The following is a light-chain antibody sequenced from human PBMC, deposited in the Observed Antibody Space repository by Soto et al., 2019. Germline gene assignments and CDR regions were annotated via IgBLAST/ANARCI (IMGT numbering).Light chain of an antibody. J-gene: IGKJ5*01. CDR1: QSVSSSY. CDR2: GAS. V-gene: IGKV3-20*01. CDR3: QQYCSSLT. Sequence: TQCPGTLSLSPGQRATLSCRASQSVSSSYLTWYQQKPGQAPRLLIYGASSRATGIPDRFSGSGSGTDFTLTICRLEPGDFAVYYSQQYCSSLTFSQRTLLEI.